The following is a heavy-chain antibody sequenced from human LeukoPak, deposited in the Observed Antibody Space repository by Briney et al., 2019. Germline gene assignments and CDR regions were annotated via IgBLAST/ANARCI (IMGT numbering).Heavy chain of an antibody. D-gene: IGHD5-12*01. CDR3: ARETSGYYNWFDP. CDR1: GDSVSTNSAA. Sequence: SQTLSLTCAISGDSVSTNSAACNWIRQSPSRGLEWLGRTYYRSKWYNDYAVSVKSRITINPDTSKNQFSLQLNSVTPEDTAVYYCARETSGYYNWFDPWGQGTLVTVSS. J-gene: IGHJ5*02. CDR2: TYYRSKWYN. V-gene: IGHV6-1*01.